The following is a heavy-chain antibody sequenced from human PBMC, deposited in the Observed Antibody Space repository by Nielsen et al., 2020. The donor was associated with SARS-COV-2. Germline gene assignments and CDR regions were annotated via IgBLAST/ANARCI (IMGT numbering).Heavy chain of an antibody. V-gene: IGHV3-23*01. CDR3: AKCASRPSYYFDY. CDR2: ISGSGDTT. D-gene: IGHD2-2*01. Sequence: GESLKISCAATGFTFSNYALRWVRQAPGKGLEWVSDISGSGDTTYYADSVKGRFTISRDNSKNTLYLQMNSLRAEDTAVYYCAKCASRPSYYFDYWGQGTLVTVSS. CDR1: GFTFSNYA. J-gene: IGHJ4*02.